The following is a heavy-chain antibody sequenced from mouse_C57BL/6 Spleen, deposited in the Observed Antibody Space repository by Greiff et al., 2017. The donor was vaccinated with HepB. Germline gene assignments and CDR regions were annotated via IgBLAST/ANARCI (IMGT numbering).Heavy chain of an antibody. CDR1: GYSFTGYY. Sequence: EVQLQQSGPELVKPGASVKISCKASGYSFTGYYMHWVKQSHGNILDWIGYIYPYNGVSSYNQKFKGKATLTVDKSSSTAYMELRSLTSEDSAVYYCARGPAYYSNYEAMDYWGQGTSVTVSS. CDR3: ARGPAYYSNYEAMDY. CDR2: IYPYNGVS. V-gene: IGHV1-31*01. J-gene: IGHJ4*01. D-gene: IGHD2-5*01.